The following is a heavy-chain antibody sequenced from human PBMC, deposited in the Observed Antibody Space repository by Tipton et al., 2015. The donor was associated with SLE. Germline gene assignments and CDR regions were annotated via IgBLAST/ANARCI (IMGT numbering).Heavy chain of an antibody. CDR1: GGSISSGGYS. J-gene: IGHJ4*02. D-gene: IGHD6-6*01. V-gene: IGHV4-30-2*01. CDR2: IYHSGST. Sequence: TLSLTCAVSGGSISSGGYSWSWIRQPPGKGLEWIGYIYHSGSTYYNPSLKSRVTISVDTSKNQFSLKLTSVPAADTAVYYCAGYDYSSSDWGQGTLVTVS. CDR3: AGYDYSSSD.